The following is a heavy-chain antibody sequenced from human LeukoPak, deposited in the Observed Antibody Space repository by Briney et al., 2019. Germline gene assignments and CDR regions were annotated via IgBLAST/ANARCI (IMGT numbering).Heavy chain of an antibody. J-gene: IGHJ4*02. D-gene: IGHD5-18*01. CDR2: INRDGSST. CDR3: ARGGGYSYGSFDY. V-gene: IGHV3-74*01. Sequence: PGGSLRLSCAASGIIFSNYWIHWVRQAPGKGLVWVSRINRDGSSTSYADSVKGRFTISRDNAKNTLYLQMNSLRAEDTAVYYCARGGGYSYGSFDYWGQGTLVTVSS. CDR1: GIIFSNYW.